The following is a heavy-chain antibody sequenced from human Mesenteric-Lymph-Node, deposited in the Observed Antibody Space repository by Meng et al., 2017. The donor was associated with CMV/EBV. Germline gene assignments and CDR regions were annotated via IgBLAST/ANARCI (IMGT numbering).Heavy chain of an antibody. V-gene: IGHV4-39*01. CDR2: IYGSGST. CDR1: GGSISSNNYY. CDR3: ARLGEISSTSYHYSMDV. J-gene: IGHJ6*02. Sequence: GSLRLSCTVSGGSISSNNYYWGWIRQPPGKGLEWIGSIYGSGSTYYNPSLKSRVTISVDTSKNQFSLKLSSVTAADTAVYYCARLGEISSTSYHYSMDVWGQGTTVTVSS. D-gene: IGHD3-10*01.